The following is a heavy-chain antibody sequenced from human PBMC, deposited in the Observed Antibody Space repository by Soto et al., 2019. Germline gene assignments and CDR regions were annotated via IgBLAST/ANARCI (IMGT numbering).Heavy chain of an antibody. Sequence: GGSLRLSCAASGFTFSSYEMNWVRQAPGKTLEWVSYISSAGDSSYYADSVKSRFTISRDNAKNSLYLQMNSLKVEDTAVYYCARVYCSTTTCHVQAFDSWGQGTLVTVSS. J-gene: IGHJ4*02. CDR3: ARVYCSTTTCHVQAFDS. CDR1: GFTFSSYE. V-gene: IGHV3-48*03. D-gene: IGHD2-2*01. CDR2: ISSAGDSS.